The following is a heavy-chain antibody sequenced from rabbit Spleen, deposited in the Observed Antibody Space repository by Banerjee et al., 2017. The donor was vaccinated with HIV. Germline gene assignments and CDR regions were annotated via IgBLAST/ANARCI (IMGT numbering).Heavy chain of an antibody. D-gene: IGHD7-1*01. J-gene: IGHJ6*01. CDR2: INASTGKP. Sequence: QEQLVESGGGLVQPEGSLTLTCKASGFSFNDRDVMCWVRQAPGKGLEWIACINASTGKPVDATSASGRVTISRTSSTTVTLQMTSLTVADTATYFCARDTGTSFSTYGMARWGQGTLVTVS. V-gene: IGHV1S45*01. CDR3: ARDTGTSFSTYGMAR. CDR1: GFSFNDRDV.